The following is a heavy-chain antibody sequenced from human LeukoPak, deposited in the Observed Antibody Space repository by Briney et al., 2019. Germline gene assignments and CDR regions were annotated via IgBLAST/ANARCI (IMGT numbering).Heavy chain of an antibody. CDR2: IYPGGSQT. CDR3: ARQEYYYDSSGYYGGGGAFDI. V-gene: IGHV5-51*01. CDR1: SYNFANYW. Sequence: GESLKISCKASSYNFANYWFGWVRQMPGKGLEWMGLIYPGGSQTIYSPSFQGQVTISADKSISTAYLQWSSLKASDTAMYYCARQEYYYDSSGYYGGGGAFDIWGQGTMVTVSS. J-gene: IGHJ3*02. D-gene: IGHD3-22*01.